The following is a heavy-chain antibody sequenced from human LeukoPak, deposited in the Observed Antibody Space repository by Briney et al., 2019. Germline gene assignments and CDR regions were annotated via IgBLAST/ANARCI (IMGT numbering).Heavy chain of an antibody. Sequence: GGSLRLSCAASGFTLTSNYMSWVRQAPGEGLEWGSVIYSVGSTYYAESVKGRFTISRDNSKSTLYLQMNSLRAEDTAVYYCARDPLYTSGWYYFDSWGQGTLVTVSS. D-gene: IGHD6-19*01. V-gene: IGHV3-53*01. CDR1: GFTLTSNY. J-gene: IGHJ4*02. CDR2: IYSVGST. CDR3: ARDPLYTSGWYYFDS.